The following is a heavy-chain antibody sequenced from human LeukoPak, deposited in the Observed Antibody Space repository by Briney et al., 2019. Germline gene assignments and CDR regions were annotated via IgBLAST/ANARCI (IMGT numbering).Heavy chain of an antibody. D-gene: IGHD1-20*01. CDR2: INHSGST. J-gene: IGHJ4*02. CDR1: GGSFSGYY. CDR3: ARGSLTGLSSLSWGEFDY. V-gene: IGHV4-34*01. Sequence: SETLSLTCAVYGGSFSGYYWSWIRQPPGKGLEWIGEINHSGSTNYNPSLKSRVTISVDTSKNQFSLKLSSVTAADTAVYYCARGSLTGLSSLSWGEFDYWGQGTLVTVSS.